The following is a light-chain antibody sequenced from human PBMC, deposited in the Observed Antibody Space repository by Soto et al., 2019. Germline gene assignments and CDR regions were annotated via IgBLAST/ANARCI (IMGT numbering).Light chain of an antibody. Sequence: QSVLTQPASVSGSPGRSISISCTGTSSDVGGYNYVSWYQQHPGKAPKLMIYDVNNRPSGVSDRFSGSKSGNTASLTISGLQAEDEADYYCSSYTSSSTLVFGTGTKVTVL. J-gene: IGLJ1*01. CDR2: DVN. CDR3: SSYTSSSTLV. V-gene: IGLV2-14*01. CDR1: SSDVGGYNY.